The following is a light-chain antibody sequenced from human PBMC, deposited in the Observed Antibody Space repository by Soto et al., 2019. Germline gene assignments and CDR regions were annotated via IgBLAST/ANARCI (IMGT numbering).Light chain of an antibody. J-gene: IGKJ4*01. V-gene: IGKV3-20*01. CDR1: QTVTSTF. CDR2: GAF. CDR3: QQFGDSRLT. Sequence: ESVLTQSPGTLSLSPGARATLSCRASQTVTSTFLSWYQQKPGKAPRLLIYGAFNRDTGIPDRFIGGRSETAVTLTISRLEPEDCAVYYGQQFGDSRLTFGGGTKVDIK.